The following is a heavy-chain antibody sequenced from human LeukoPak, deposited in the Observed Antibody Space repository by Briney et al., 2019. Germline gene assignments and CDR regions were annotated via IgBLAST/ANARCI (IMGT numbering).Heavy chain of an antibody. CDR2: IVVGSGNT. CDR1: GFTFTSSA. CDR3: AAVALTPRIAVAGGY. D-gene: IGHD6-19*01. J-gene: IGHJ4*02. V-gene: IGHV1-58*02. Sequence: SVKVSCKASGFTFTSSAMQWVRQARGQRLEWIGWIVVGSGNTNYAQKFQERVTNTRDMSTSTAYMELSSLRSEDTAVYYCAAVALTPRIAVAGGYWGQGTLVTVSS.